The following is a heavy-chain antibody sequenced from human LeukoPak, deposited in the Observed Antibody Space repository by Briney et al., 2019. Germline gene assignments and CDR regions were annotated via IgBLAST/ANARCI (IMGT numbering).Heavy chain of an antibody. J-gene: IGHJ5*02. CDR3: ARGGASSEWFDP. CDR1: GDSISAYY. Sequence: SETLSLTCTVSGDSISAYYWSWIRQTPGKGLEWIAFIHSSGTTNYNPSLKSRVSKSVDTSNNQFSLSVNSVTAADTAVYYCARGGASSEWFDPWGQGTPVTVSP. D-gene: IGHD6-25*01. V-gene: IGHV4-59*01. CDR2: IHSSGTT.